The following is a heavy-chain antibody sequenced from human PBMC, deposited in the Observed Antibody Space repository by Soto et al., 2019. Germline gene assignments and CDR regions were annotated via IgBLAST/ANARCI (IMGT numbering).Heavy chain of an antibody. D-gene: IGHD3-22*01. CDR3: ARDHSGDSSGENDY. V-gene: IGHV1-18*01. J-gene: IGHJ4*02. CDR2: ISAYNGNT. CDR1: AYPFTSYG. Sequence: HVQLVQSGAEVKKPGASVKVSCKASAYPFTSYGISWVRQAPGQGLEWMGWISAYNGNTNYAQKLQGRVTMTTDTSTSTAYMELRSLRSDDTAVYYCARDHSGDSSGENDYWGQGTLVTVSS.